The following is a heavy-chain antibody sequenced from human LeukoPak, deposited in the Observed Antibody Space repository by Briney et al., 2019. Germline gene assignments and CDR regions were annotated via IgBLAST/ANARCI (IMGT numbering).Heavy chain of an antibody. V-gene: IGHV3-23*01. CDR1: GFTFSSYG. CDR2: ISGSGGST. J-gene: IGHJ3*02. CDR3: AKDCSTTGFPPDAFDI. Sequence: GGTLRLSCAASGFTFSSYGMSWVRQAPGKGLEWVSAISGSGGSTYYADSVKGRFTISRDNSKNTLYLQMNSLRAEDTAVYYCAKDCSTTGFPPDAFDIWGQGTMVTVSS. D-gene: IGHD4-17*01.